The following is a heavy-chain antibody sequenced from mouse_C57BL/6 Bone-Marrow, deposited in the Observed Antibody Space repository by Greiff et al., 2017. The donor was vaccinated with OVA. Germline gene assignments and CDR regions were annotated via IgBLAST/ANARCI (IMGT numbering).Heavy chain of an antibody. V-gene: IGHV1-26*01. J-gene: IGHJ1*03. D-gene: IGHD1-1*01. Sequence: EVQLQQSGPELVKPGASVKISCKASGYTFTDYYMNWVKQSHGKSLEWIGDINPNNGGTSYNQKFKGKATLTVDKSSSTAYMELRSLTSEDSAVYYCARRIYYGSSKGWYFDVWGTGTTVTVSS. CDR3: ARRIYYGSSKGWYFDV. CDR2: INPNNGGT. CDR1: GYTFTDYY.